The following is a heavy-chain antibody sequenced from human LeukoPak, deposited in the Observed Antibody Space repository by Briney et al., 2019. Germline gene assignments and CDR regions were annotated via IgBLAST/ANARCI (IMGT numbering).Heavy chain of an antibody. Sequence: SETLSLTCTVSGGSISISSYYWGCIRQSPGKGLECIGSIYYSGRTFYNPSLQSRVIISVDSSQNQFSLDLRPVTAADTAVYYCARHRFACCSDPSCFYFDYWGQGSLVTVSS. V-gene: IGHV4-39*01. J-gene: IGHJ4*02. CDR1: GGSISISSYY. D-gene: IGHD2-2*01. CDR2: IYYSGRT. CDR3: ARHRFACCSDPSCFYFDY.